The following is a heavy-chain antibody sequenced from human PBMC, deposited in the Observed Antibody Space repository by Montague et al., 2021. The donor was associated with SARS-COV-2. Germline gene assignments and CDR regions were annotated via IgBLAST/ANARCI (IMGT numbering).Heavy chain of an antibody. CDR1: NESFSGNS. CDR2: INHSGTT. J-gene: IGHJ5*02. D-gene: IGHD2-15*01. CDR3: ARGLRLCNGGSCYFAWFDP. V-gene: IGHV4-34*01. Sequence: SETLSLTCAVYNESFSGNSFSTYYWSWIRQPPGKGLEWTGEINHSGTTNYNPSLESRFSISVDTSKNQFSLRLISVTTADTAVYYCARGLRLCNGGSCYFAWFDPWGQGTPVTVSS.